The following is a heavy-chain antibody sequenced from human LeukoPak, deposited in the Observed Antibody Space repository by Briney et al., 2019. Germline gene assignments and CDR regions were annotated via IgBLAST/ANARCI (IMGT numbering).Heavy chain of an antibody. Sequence: GGSLRLSCAASGFPFSSFAMTWVRQAPGKELEWVSTFSGGGDSTYYAYYADSVKGRFTLSRDNSKNTLYLQMSSLRAEDTAIYYCAKLDGFDYWGQGTLVTVSS. D-gene: IGHD1-1*01. J-gene: IGHJ4*02. CDR3: AKLDGFDY. CDR2: FSGGGDSTYYA. V-gene: IGHV3-23*01. CDR1: GFPFSSFA.